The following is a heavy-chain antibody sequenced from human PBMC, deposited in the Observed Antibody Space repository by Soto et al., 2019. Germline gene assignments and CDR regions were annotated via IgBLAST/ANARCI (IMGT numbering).Heavy chain of an antibody. CDR1: GFTFSSYG. J-gene: IGHJ4*02. D-gene: IGHD6-19*01. Sequence: PGGSLRLSCAASGFTFSSYGMHWVRQAPGKGLEWVAVIWYDGSNKYYADSVKGRFTISRDNSKNTLYLQMNSLRAEDTAVYYCAKVNSSGWIDPIFDYWGQGTLVTVSS. V-gene: IGHV3-33*06. CDR2: IWYDGSNK. CDR3: AKVNSSGWIDPIFDY.